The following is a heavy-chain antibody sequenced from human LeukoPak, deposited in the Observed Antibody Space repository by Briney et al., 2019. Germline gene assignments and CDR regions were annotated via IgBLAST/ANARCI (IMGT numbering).Heavy chain of an antibody. V-gene: IGHV3-30*18. CDR1: GFTFRSYG. Sequence: GGSLRLSCAASGFTFRSYGMHCVRQAPGKGLEWVAVISYDGSNEYYADSVKGRFTISRDNSKNTLYLQMNSLRAEDTAVYYCAKEGYYGSGSFPGYWGQGTLVTVSS. CDR2: ISYDGSNE. CDR3: AKEGYYGSGSFPGY. J-gene: IGHJ4*02. D-gene: IGHD3-10*01.